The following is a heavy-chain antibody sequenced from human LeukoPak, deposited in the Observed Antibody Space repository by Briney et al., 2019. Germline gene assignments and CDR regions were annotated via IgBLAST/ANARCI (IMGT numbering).Heavy chain of an antibody. Sequence: SVKVSCKASGGTFSNDAISWVRQAPGQGLEWMGRILPMSGIPNSAQKFQGRVTIAADKSTRTAYMEVSSLRFEDTAVYFCAREDGSANYCKTDHYYYYGMDVWGQGTTVTVSS. CDR1: GGTFSNDA. J-gene: IGHJ6*02. CDR2: ILPMSGIP. D-gene: IGHD3-10*01. CDR3: AREDGSANYCKTDHYYYYGMDV. V-gene: IGHV1-69*04.